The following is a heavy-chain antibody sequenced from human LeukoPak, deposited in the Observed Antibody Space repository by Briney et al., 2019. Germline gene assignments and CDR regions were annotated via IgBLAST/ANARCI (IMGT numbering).Heavy chain of an antibody. Sequence: GGSLRLSCAASGFTFSSYWMSWVRQAPGKGLEWVANIKQDGSEKYYVDSVKGRFTISRDNAKNSLYLQMNSLRAEDTAVYYCAREGYGFWSGYYTGYYYYGMDVWGQGTTVTVSS. J-gene: IGHJ6*02. D-gene: IGHD3-3*01. CDR1: GFTFSSYW. CDR3: AREGYGFWSGYYTGYYYYGMDV. CDR2: IKQDGSEK. V-gene: IGHV3-7*01.